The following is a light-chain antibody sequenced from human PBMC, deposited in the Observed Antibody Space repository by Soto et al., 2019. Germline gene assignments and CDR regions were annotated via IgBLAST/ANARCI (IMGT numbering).Light chain of an antibody. CDR1: QSVSSSY. J-gene: IGKJ4*01. CDR3: QQYGSSPLT. Sequence: EIVLTQSPDTLSLSPGERATLSCSASQSVSSSYLAWYQQKPGQAPRLLIYGASSRATGIPDRFSGSGSGTDFTLTISRLEPEDFAVYYCQQYGSSPLTFGGGTKVEIK. V-gene: IGKV3-20*01. CDR2: GAS.